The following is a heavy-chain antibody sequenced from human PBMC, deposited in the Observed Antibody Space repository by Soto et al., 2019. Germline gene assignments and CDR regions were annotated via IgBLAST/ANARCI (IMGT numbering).Heavy chain of an antibody. CDR2: ISYDGSNK. J-gene: IGHJ4*02. CDR1: GFTFSSYG. CDR3: AKDLGYYYDSSGCLAD. V-gene: IGHV3-30*18. D-gene: IGHD3-22*01. Sequence: PGGSLRLSCAASGFTFSSYGMHWVRQAPGKGLEWVAVISYDGSNKYYADSVKGRFTISRDNSKNTLYLQMNSLRAEDTAVYYCAKDLGYYYDSSGCLADWGQGTLVTVSS.